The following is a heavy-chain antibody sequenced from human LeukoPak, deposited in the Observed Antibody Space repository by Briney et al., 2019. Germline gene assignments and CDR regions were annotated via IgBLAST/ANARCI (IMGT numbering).Heavy chain of an antibody. Sequence: GGSLRLSCVASGFTFSSYTINWVRQTPGKGLEWVSSISSSSSYIYYADSVKGRFTISRDNAKNSLYLQMNSLRAEDTAVYYCARDGSGSYSYWGQGTLVTVSS. J-gene: IGHJ4*02. CDR2: ISSSSSYI. CDR3: ARDGSGSYSY. V-gene: IGHV3-21*01. D-gene: IGHD1-26*01. CDR1: GFTFSSYT.